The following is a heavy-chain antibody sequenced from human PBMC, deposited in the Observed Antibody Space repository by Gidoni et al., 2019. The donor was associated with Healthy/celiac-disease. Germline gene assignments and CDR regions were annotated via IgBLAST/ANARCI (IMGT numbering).Heavy chain of an antibody. V-gene: IGHV3-23*01. Sequence: EVQLLESGGGLVQPGGSLRLSCAASGFTFSSYALSWVRQAPGKGLEWVSAISGSGGSTYYADSVKGRFTISRDNSKNTLYLQMNSLRAEDTAVYYCAGNYDFWSGYNPWGQGTLVTVSS. CDR2: ISGSGGST. CDR1: GFTFSSYA. D-gene: IGHD3-3*01. CDR3: AGNYDFWSGYNP. J-gene: IGHJ5*02.